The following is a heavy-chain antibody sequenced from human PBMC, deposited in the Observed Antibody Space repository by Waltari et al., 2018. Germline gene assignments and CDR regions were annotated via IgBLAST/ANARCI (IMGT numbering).Heavy chain of an antibody. CDR2: IYTSGST. Sequence: QVQLQESGPGLVKPSETLSLTCTVSGGSISSYYWSWIRQPARKGLEWIGRIYTSGSTNYNPSLKSRVTMSVDTSKNQFSLKLSSVTAADTAVYYCARDRAGLRFLEWSYYFDYWGQGTLVTVSS. CDR3: ARDRAGLRFLEWSYYFDY. J-gene: IGHJ4*02. CDR1: GGSISSYY. D-gene: IGHD3-3*01. V-gene: IGHV4-4*07.